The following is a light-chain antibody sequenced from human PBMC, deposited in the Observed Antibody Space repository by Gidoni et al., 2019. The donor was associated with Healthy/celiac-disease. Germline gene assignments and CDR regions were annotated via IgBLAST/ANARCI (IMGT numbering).Light chain of an antibody. CDR3: AAWDDRLNCHVV. Sequence: QSVLTQPPSASGTPGPRVTITFSGSSSNIGSNTVNWSQQPPGTAPKLLIYSNNQRPSGVPDRFSGSKSGTSASLAISGLQSDDEADYYCAAWDDRLNCHVVFGGGTKLTVL. V-gene: IGLV1-44*01. J-gene: IGLJ2*01. CDR1: SSNIGSNT. CDR2: SNN.